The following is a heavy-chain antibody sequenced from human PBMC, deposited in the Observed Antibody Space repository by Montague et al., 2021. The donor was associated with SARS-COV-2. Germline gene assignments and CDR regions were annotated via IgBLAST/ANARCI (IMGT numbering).Heavy chain of an antibody. D-gene: IGHD2-15*01. CDR2: INHSGST. CDR3: ARGSVDIVVVVAATPPYFDY. CDR1: GGSFSGYY. Sequence: TLSLTCAVYGGSFSGYYWSWIRQPPGKGLEWIGEINHSGSTHYNPSLKSRVTISVDTSKNQFSLKLSSVTAADTAVYYCARGSVDIVVVVAATPPYFDYWGQGTLVTVSS. J-gene: IGHJ4*02. V-gene: IGHV4-34*01.